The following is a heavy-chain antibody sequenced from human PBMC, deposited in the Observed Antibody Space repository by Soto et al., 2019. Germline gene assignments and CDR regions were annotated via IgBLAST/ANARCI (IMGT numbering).Heavy chain of an antibody. CDR1: AVSISSYY. J-gene: IGHJ4*02. CDR2: IHYSGST. Sequence: SETLSLTCTVSAVSISSYYWSWIRQPPGKGLEWIRYIHYSGSTKYNPSLKSRVTISVDTSKSQFSLKLTSVTAADTAVYYCARVGWTTVGYYFDYWGQGTLVTVSS. D-gene: IGHD4-17*01. CDR3: ARVGWTTVGYYFDY. V-gene: IGHV4-59*01.